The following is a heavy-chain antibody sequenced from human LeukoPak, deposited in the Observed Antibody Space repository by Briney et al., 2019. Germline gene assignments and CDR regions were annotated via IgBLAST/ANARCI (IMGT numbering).Heavy chain of an antibody. V-gene: IGHV3-21*01. CDR3: ARMSYYDILTGYIYYYYGMDV. CDR1: GFTFSSYS. D-gene: IGHD3-9*01. CDR2: ISSSSSYI. Sequence: PGGSLRLSCAASGFTFSSYSMNWVRQAPGKGLEWVSSISSSSSYIYYADSVKGRFTISRDNAKNSLYLQMNSLRAEDTAVYYCARMSYYDILTGYIYYYYGMDVWGQGTTVTVSS. J-gene: IGHJ6*02.